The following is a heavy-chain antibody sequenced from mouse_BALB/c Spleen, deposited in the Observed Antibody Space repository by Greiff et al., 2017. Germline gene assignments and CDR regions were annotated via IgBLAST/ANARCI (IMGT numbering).Heavy chain of an antibody. Sequence: EVMLVESGPELVKPGASVKISCKASGYSFTGYFMNWVMQSHGKSLEWIGRINPYNGDTFYNQKFKGKATLTVDKSSSTAHMELRSLASEDSAVYYCARSGGYYDWYFDVWGAGTTVTVSS. CDR3: ARSGGYYDWYFDV. D-gene: IGHD2-3*01. V-gene: IGHV1-20*02. CDR2: INPYNGDT. J-gene: IGHJ1*01. CDR1: GYSFTGYF.